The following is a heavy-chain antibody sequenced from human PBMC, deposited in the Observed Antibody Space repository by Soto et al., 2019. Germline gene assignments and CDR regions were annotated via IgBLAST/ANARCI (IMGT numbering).Heavy chain of an antibody. CDR3: ARDKMIDDYGLGTYDY. CDR2: ISGYNGKT. V-gene: IGHV1-18*04. J-gene: IGHJ4*02. D-gene: IGHD3-10*01. Sequence: ASVKVSCTPSCYCFRSFGVSWVRQAPGQGLEWMGWISGYNGKTQYAQTLQGRVTMTADTSTSTVYMELRGLRSDDTAVYFCARDKMIDDYGLGTYDYWGQGTTVTVSS. CDR1: CYCFRSFG.